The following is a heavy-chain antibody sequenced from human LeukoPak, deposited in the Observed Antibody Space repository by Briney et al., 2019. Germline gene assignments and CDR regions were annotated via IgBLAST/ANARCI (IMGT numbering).Heavy chain of an antibody. Sequence: ASVKVSCKASGYTFTGYYMHWVRQAPGQGLEWMGWINPNSGGTNYAQKFQGRVTMTRDTSISTAYMELSRLRSDDTAVYYCARGRDQYYDILTGYYPSEFDYWGQGTLVTVSS. CDR1: GYTFTGYY. J-gene: IGHJ4*02. D-gene: IGHD3-9*01. CDR2: INPNSGGT. V-gene: IGHV1-2*02. CDR3: ARGRDQYYDILTGYYPSEFDY.